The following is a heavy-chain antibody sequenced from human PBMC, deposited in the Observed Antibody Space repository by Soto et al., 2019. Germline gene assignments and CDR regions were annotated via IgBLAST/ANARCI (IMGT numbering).Heavy chain of an antibody. Sequence: SLRLSCAASGFTFSSYSMNWVRQAPGKGLEWVSSISSSSSYIYYADSVKGRFTISRDNAKNSLYLQVNSLRAEDTAVYYCAREGIAAALDPWGQGTLVTVSS. V-gene: IGHV3-21*01. D-gene: IGHD6-13*01. CDR3: AREGIAAALDP. J-gene: IGHJ5*02. CDR2: ISSSSSYI. CDR1: GFTFSSYS.